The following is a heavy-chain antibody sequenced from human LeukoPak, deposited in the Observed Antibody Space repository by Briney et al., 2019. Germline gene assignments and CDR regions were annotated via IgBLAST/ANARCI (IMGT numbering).Heavy chain of an antibody. CDR2: MNPNSGNT. Sequence: ASVKVSCKASGYTFTSYDINWVRQATGQGLEWMGWMNPNSGNTGYAQKFQGRVTMTRNTPISTAYMELSSLRSEDTAVYYCASGADYGDYLSLIFFDYWGQGTLVTVSS. CDR1: GYTFTSYD. J-gene: IGHJ4*02. D-gene: IGHD4-17*01. CDR3: ASGADYGDYLSLIFFDY. V-gene: IGHV1-8*01.